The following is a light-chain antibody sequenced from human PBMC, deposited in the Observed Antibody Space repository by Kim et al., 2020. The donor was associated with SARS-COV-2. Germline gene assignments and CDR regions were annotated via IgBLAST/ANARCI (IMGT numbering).Light chain of an antibody. Sequence: DIQMTQSPSSVSASVGDRVTITCRASQDISSWLGWYQQKPGKAPKVLIYEASNLQSGVPSRFSGSGSGTDFTLTINSLQPEDFATYYGQQTHSFPLTFGGGTKVDIK. CDR1: QDISSW. V-gene: IGKV1D-12*01. J-gene: IGKJ4*01. CDR2: EAS. CDR3: QQTHSFPLT.